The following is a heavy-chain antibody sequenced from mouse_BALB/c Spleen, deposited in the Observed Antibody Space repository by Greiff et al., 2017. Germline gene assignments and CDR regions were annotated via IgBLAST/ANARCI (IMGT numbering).Heavy chain of an antibody. V-gene: IGHV5-17*02. CDR1: GFTFSSFG. J-gene: IGHJ1*01. CDR3: AGPDWYFDV. Sequence: EVKVVESGGGLVQPGGSRKLSCAASGFTFSSFGMHWVRQAPEKGLEWVAYISSGSSTIYYADTVKGRFTISRDNPKNTLFLQMTSLRSEDTAMYYCAGPDWYFDVWGAGTTVTVSS. CDR2: ISSGSSTI.